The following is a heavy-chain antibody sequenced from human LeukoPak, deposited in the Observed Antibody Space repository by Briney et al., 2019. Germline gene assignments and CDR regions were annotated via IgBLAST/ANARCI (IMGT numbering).Heavy chain of an antibody. CDR3: ARGGGLGAFDI. D-gene: IGHD3-16*01. V-gene: IGHV3-30*04. J-gene: IGHJ3*02. CDR2: ISYDGSNK. Sequence: GGSLRLSCAASGFTFSSYAMHWVRQAPGKGLEWVAVISYDGSNKYYADSVKGRFTIPRDNSKNTLYLQMNSLRAEDTAVYYWARGGGLGAFDIWGQGTMVTVSS. CDR1: GFTFSSYA.